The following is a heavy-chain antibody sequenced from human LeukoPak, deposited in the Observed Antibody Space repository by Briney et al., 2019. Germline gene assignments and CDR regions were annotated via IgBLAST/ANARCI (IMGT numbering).Heavy chain of an antibody. CDR3: ARDVAYDYVWGSYRPAPDY. J-gene: IGHJ4*02. Sequence: GGSLRLSCAASGFTFSSYAMHWVRQAPGKGLEWVAVISYDGSNKYYADSVKGRFTISRDNSKNTLYLQMNSLRAEDTAVYYCARDVAYDYVWGSYRPAPDYWGQGTLVTVSS. CDR1: GFTFSSYA. D-gene: IGHD3-16*02. V-gene: IGHV3-30*04. CDR2: ISYDGSNK.